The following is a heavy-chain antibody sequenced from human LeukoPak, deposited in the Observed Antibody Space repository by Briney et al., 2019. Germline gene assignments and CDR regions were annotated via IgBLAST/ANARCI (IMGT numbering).Heavy chain of an antibody. V-gene: IGHV3-21*01. Sequence: GGSLRLSCAASGFTFSSYSMNWVRQAPGKGLEWVSPISSSSSYIYYADSVKGRFTISRDDAKNSLYLQMNSLRAEDTAVYYCARAQPGTDYYYYYMDVWGKGTTVTVSS. CDR2: ISSSSSYI. J-gene: IGHJ6*03. CDR3: ARAQPGTDYYYYYMDV. D-gene: IGHD1-14*01. CDR1: GFTFSSYS.